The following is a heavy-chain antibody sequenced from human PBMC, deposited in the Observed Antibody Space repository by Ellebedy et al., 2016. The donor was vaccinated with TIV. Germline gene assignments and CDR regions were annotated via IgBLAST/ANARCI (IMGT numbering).Heavy chain of an antibody. Sequence: GGSLRLSXVASGFTLSNYAINWVRQAPGKGLEWVSGIGASGHNTYYADSVKGRFTISRDNSENTLFLQMNNLRAGDTAVYYCARFYHDISGGGWGQGTMVTVSS. V-gene: IGHV3-23*01. D-gene: IGHD3-22*01. J-gene: IGHJ3*01. CDR3: ARFYHDISGGG. CDR1: GFTLSNYA. CDR2: IGASGHNT.